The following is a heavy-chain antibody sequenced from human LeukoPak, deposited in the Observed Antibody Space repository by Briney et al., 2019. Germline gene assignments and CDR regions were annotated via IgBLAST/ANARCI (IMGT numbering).Heavy chain of an antibody. V-gene: IGHV3-33*01. Sequence: GGSLRLSCATSGFTFSSFAMHWVRQAPGKGLEWLAFIWFDGSSKKYTDSVEGRFTISRDNSKNTLFLQMNSLRAEDTAVYYCARGFYRVRHDQSTYYFVHWGQGTLVTVSS. CDR1: GFTFSSFA. D-gene: IGHD3-16*02. CDR3: ARGFYRVRHDQSTYYFVH. J-gene: IGHJ4*02. CDR2: IWFDGSSK.